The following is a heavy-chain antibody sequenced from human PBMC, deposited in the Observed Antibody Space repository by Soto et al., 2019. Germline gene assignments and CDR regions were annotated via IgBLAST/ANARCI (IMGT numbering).Heavy chain of an antibody. CDR2: IYYTGST. D-gene: IGHD1-26*01. CDR1: GGSVTSYY. Sequence: SETLSLTCTVSGGSVTSYYWSCIRQPPGKTLEWIGFIYYTGSTNYNPSLKSRVTMSVDTSKNQFSLRLRSVTAADTAVYYCARAWRSGNYFSSFDPWGQGTLVTVSS. V-gene: IGHV4-59*02. CDR3: ARAWRSGNYFSSFDP. J-gene: IGHJ5*02.